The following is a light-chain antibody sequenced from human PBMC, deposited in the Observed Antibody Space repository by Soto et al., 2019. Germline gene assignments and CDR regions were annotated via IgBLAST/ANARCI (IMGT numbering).Light chain of an antibody. Sequence: QSALTQPPSASGSPGQSVTISCTGTSSDVGSYNYVSCYQQHPGKAPKLMIYEVTKRPSGVPDRFSGSKSGNTASLTVSGLQAEDEADYYCTSYAGSNNVLFGGGTKLTVL. V-gene: IGLV2-8*01. CDR1: SSDVGSYNY. CDR3: TSYAGSNNVL. CDR2: EVT. J-gene: IGLJ2*01.